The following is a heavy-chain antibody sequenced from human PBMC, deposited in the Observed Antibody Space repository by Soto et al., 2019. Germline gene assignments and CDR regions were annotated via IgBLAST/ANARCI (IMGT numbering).Heavy chain of an antibody. J-gene: IGHJ4*02. CDR2: INTNGVNT. D-gene: IGHD6-19*01. V-gene: IGHV3-64*01. CDR3: ARGRVEDSSGWATYFDY. Sequence: EVQLVESGGGLVQPGGSLRLSCAASGFTFSGYSMFWVRQAPGKGLEYVSAINTNGVNTFYAKSVKGRFTISRDNSKNTMYLQMGRLRAEDMAVYYCARGRVEDSSGWATYFDYWGQGNLVTVSS. CDR1: GFTFSGYS.